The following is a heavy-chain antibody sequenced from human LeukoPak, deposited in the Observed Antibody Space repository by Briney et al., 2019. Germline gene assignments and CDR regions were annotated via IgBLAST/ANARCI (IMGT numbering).Heavy chain of an antibody. CDR1: GFTFSEHY. J-gene: IGHJ4*02. CDR3: ASGDGYDRRSFDY. D-gene: IGHD5-12*01. V-gene: IGHV3-72*01. CDR2: TRDKANSYTT. Sequence: GGSLRPSCAASGFTFSEHYMDWVGQAPGKGLEWVGWTRDKANSYTTQYAASVKGRFTITRVASKNSLYVQLNGLNTEGTAVYYCASGDGYDRRSFDYWGQGTLVTVSS.